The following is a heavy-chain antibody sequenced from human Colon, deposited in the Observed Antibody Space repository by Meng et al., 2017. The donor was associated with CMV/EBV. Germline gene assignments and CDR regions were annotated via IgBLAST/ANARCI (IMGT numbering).Heavy chain of an antibody. CDR2: INPKSGDT. CDR3: ARDLWSGSSDYFDY. V-gene: IGHV1-2*02. J-gene: IGHJ4*02. Sequence: QVQLVQLGAGGRKPGASVKVSCKASGYTFTGFYIQWVRQAPGQGLEWMGWINPKSGDTIYEQKFQGRVTMTRDTSISTVYMDLNSLRSDDTAVYFCARDLWSGSSDYFDYWGQGTLVTVSS. D-gene: IGHD3-3*01. CDR1: GYTFTGFY.